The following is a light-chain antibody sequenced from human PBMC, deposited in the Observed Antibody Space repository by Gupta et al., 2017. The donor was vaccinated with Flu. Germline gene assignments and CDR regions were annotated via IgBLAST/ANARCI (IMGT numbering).Light chain of an antibody. J-gene: IGKJ3*01. CDR1: QDISKY. CDR3: QQSDSYPLT. Sequence: DVQMTQSQSPLSASVGDRVTITCQASQDISKYLHWYQQKPGKAPKLLIYDASNLETGVPSRFRGSGSGTHFSLTITSLQPEDIATYHCQQSDSYPLTFGPGTKVEIK. CDR2: DAS. V-gene: IGKV1-33*01.